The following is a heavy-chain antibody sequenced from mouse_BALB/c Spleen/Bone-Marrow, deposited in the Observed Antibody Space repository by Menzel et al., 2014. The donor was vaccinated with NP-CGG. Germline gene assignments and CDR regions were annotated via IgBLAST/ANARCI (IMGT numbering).Heavy chain of an antibody. CDR1: GYSFTGYT. D-gene: IGHD2-1*01. J-gene: IGHJ4*01. CDR2: INPYNGGT. Sequence: EVQVVESGPELVKPGASMKISCKASGYSFTGYTMNWVKQSHGENLEWIGLINPYNGGTSYNQKFKGKATLTVDKSSNTVYMELLSLTSEDSAVYYCARDGKGPYAMDYWGQGTSVTASS. V-gene: IGHV1-18*01. CDR3: ARDGKGPYAMDY.